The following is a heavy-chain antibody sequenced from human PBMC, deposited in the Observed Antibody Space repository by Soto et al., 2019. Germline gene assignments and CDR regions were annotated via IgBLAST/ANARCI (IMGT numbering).Heavy chain of an antibody. J-gene: IGHJ4*02. CDR2: IYHSGST. Sequence: SETLSLTCAVSGGSISSGGYSWSWIRQPPGKGLEWIGYIYHSGSTYYNPSLKSRVTISVDRSKNQFSLKLSSVTAADTAVYYCARVGTDSSGYRSFDYWGQGTLVTVSS. D-gene: IGHD3-22*01. CDR1: GGSISSGGYS. CDR3: ARVGTDSSGYRSFDY. V-gene: IGHV4-30-2*01.